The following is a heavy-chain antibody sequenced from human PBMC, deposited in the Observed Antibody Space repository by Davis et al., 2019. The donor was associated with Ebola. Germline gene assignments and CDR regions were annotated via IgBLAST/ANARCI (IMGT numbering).Heavy chain of an antibody. Sequence: GGSLRLSCVASGFSFSTHAMNWVRQAPGKGLEWVSGISGSGDSTYYADSVKGRFTISRDNSQNTVFLRMNSLTAEDTAVYFCAKDRHIVLVTATYDYWGQGALVTVSS. D-gene: IGHD2-21*02. CDR1: GFSFSTHA. V-gene: IGHV3-23*01. CDR3: AKDRHIVLVTATYDY. J-gene: IGHJ4*02. CDR2: ISGSGDST.